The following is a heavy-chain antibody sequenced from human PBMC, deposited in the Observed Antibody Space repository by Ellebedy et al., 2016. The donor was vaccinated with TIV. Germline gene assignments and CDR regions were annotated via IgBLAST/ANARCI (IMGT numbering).Heavy chain of an antibody. CDR3: ARSTDGYNFYYYYYGMDV. CDR2: ISPYNGNT. V-gene: IGHV1-18*01. D-gene: IGHD5-24*01. CDR1: GYSFTTYA. J-gene: IGHJ6*02. Sequence: AASVKVSCKASGYSFTTYAMHWVRQAPGQRLEWMGWISPYNGNTNYAQKFQGRVTMTTDTSTSTAYMELRSLRSDDTAVYYCARSTDGYNFYYYYYGMDVWGQGTTVTVSS.